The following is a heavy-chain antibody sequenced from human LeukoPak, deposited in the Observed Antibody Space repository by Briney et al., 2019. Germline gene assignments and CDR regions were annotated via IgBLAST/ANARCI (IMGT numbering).Heavy chain of an antibody. CDR1: GFTFSSYS. CDR2: ISSSSSYI. D-gene: IGHD2-15*01. J-gene: IGHJ4*02. V-gene: IGHV3-21*01. Sequence: PGGSLRLSCAASGFTFSSYSMNWVRQAPGKGLEWVSSISSSSSYIYYADSVKGRFTISRDNAKNSLYLQMNSLRAEDTAVYYCARKDKYCSGGSCHSLHFDYWGQGTLVTVSS. CDR3: ARKDKYCSGGSCHSLHFDY.